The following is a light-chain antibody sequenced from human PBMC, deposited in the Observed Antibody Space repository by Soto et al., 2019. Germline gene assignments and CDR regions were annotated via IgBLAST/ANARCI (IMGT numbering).Light chain of an antibody. CDR2: YDD. J-gene: IGLJ3*02. CDR3: AAWDDSLNGPV. V-gene: IGLV1-36*01. Sequence: QCVLTQPPSVSEAPRQRVTISCPGSSPNIGNNAVNWYQQLPGKAPKLLIYYDDLLPSGVSDRFSGSKSGTSASLAISGLQSEDEADYYCAAWDDSLNGPVFGGGTKLTVL. CDR1: SPNIGNNA.